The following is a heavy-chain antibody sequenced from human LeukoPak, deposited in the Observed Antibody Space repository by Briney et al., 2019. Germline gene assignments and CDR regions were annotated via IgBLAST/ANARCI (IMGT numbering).Heavy chain of an antibody. D-gene: IGHD3-10*01. CDR3: ARDPDGDYYGSGSWFDP. J-gene: IGHJ5*02. Sequence: ASVKVSCKASGYTFTSYYMHWVRQAPGQGLEWMGIIDSSGGSTSYAQKFQGRVTMTRDTSTSTVYMELSSLRSEDTAAYYCARDPDGDYYGSGSWFDPWGQGTLVTVSS. CDR2: IDSSGGST. V-gene: IGHV1-46*01. CDR1: GYTFTSYY.